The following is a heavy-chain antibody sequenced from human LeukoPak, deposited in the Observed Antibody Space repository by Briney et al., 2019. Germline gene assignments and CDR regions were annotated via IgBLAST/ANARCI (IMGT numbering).Heavy chain of an antibody. D-gene: IGHD6-13*01. J-gene: IGHJ6*02. CDR3: ARDYSSSWYGDHYYGMDV. V-gene: IGHV3-21*01. Sequence: PGGSLRLSCAASGFTFSSYSMNWVRQAPGKGLGWGSSLSSSSSYIYYADSVKGRFTISRDNAKNSLYLQMNSLRAEDTAVYYCARDYSSSWYGDHYYGMDVWGQGTTVTVSS. CDR2: LSSSSSYI. CDR1: GFTFSSYS.